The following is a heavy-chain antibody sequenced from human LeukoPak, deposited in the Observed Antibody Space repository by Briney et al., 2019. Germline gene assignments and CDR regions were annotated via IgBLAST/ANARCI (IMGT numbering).Heavy chain of an antibody. CDR2: IKEDGSEK. J-gene: IGHJ4*02. D-gene: IGHD2-21*02. V-gene: IGHV3-7*01. CDR1: GFTFRNDW. Sequence: GGSLRLSCAVFGFTFRNDWMSWVRQAPGKGLEWVANIKEDGSEKNYVDSVRGRFTMSRDNAKNSLYLQMNSLRAENTAVYYCARDEAYCGGDCYFYWGQGILVTVSS. CDR3: ARDEAYCGGDCYFY.